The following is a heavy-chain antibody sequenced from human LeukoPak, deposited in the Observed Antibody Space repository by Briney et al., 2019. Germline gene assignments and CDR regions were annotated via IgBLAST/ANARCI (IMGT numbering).Heavy chain of an antibody. J-gene: IGHJ4*02. V-gene: IGHV3-23*01. CDR1: GFTFSFSNYA. CDR2: ITGSGDST. CDR3: AKWGLDY. Sequence: GVSLRLSCAASGFTFSFSNYAMTWVRQAPGKGLEWVSGITGSGDSTYYADSVKGRFAISRDNSKNTLYLQMNSLRVEDTAVYYCAKWGLDYWGQGTLVTVSS. D-gene: IGHD3-16*01.